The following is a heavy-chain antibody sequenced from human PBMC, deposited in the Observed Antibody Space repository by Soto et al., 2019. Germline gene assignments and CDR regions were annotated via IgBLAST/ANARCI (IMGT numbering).Heavy chain of an antibody. CDR2: ISGSGGST. CDR3: AKEDVVGLLLHYYDYGRDV. CDR1: GFTFSSYA. V-gene: IGHV3-23*01. J-gene: IGHJ6*02. Sequence: EVQLLESGGGLVQPGWSLRLSCAASGFTFSSYAMSWVRQAPGKGLEWDSAISGSGGSTYYADSVKGRFTISRDNSMNTLYLQMNSLRAEDKAVYYCAKEDVVGLLLHYYDYGRDVWGQGTTVTVSS. D-gene: IGHD2-15*01.